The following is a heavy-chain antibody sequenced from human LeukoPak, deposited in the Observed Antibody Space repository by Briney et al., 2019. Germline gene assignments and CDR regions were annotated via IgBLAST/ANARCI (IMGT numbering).Heavy chain of an antibody. CDR1: GFTFSSYS. Sequence: GGSLRLSCAASGFTFSSYSMNWVRQAPGKGLVWVSRINSDGSSTSYADSVKGRFTISRDNAKNSLYLQMNSLRAEDTAVYYCARASSGYDYWGQGTLVTASS. CDR3: ARASSGYDY. J-gene: IGHJ4*02. V-gene: IGHV3-74*01. CDR2: INSDGSST. D-gene: IGHD6-19*01.